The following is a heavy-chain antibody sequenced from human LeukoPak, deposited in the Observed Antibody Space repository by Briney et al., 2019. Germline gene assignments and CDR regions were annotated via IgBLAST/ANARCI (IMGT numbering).Heavy chain of an antibody. CDR2: MNPNSGNT. J-gene: IGHJ4*02. V-gene: IGHV1-8*01. D-gene: IGHD3-10*01. Sequence: ASVKVSCMASGYTATSHDINRVRQATGPGLEWMGWMNPNSGNTGYAQKFQRRVTMTRNTSISTAYMELSSLRSEDTAVYYCAVYGSGSYYYWGQGTLVTVSS. CDR1: GYTATSHD. CDR3: AVYGSGSYYY.